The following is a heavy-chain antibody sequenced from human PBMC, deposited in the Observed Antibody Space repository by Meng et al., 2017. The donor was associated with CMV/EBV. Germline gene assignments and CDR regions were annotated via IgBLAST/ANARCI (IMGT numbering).Heavy chain of an antibody. CDR1: GFTFSSYW. V-gene: IGHV3-7*01. CDR3: ARESVLIQAQGRAFDI. Sequence: GESLKISCAASGFTFSSYWMSWVRQAPGKGLEWVANIKQDGSKKYYVDSVKGRFTISRDNAKNSLYLQMNSLRAEDTAVYYCARESVLIQAQGRAFDIWGQGTMVTVSS. D-gene: IGHD2-8*01. CDR2: IKQDGSKK. J-gene: IGHJ3*02.